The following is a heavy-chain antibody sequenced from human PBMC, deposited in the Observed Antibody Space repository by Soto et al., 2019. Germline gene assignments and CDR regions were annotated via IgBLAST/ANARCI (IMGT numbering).Heavy chain of an antibody. CDR1: GYTFTSYD. V-gene: IGHV1-8*01. CDR2: MNPNRGIT. Sequence: ASVKVSCKASGYTFTSYDINWVRQATGQGLEWMGRMNPNRGITNYAQKFQGRVTITTNTSMSTAYMELSSLRSEDTAVYYCARDSSVYYYYYMDVWGKGTTVTVSS. D-gene: IGHD6-6*01. CDR3: ARDSSVYYYYYMDV. J-gene: IGHJ6*03.